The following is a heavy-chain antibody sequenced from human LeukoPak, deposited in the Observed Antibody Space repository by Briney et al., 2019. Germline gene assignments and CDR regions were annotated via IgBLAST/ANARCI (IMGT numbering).Heavy chain of an antibody. D-gene: IGHD3-3*01. CDR2: ISSSGSII. J-gene: IGHJ1*01. V-gene: IGHV3-11*04. CDR1: GFTFSDYY. Sequence: GGSLRLSCAASGFTFSDYYMGWIRQAPGKGLEWVSYISSSGSIIYYADSVKGRFTISRDNAKNSLYLQMNSLRAEDTAVYYCARGLYDLNQYFQHWGQGILVTVSS. CDR3: ARGLYDLNQYFQH.